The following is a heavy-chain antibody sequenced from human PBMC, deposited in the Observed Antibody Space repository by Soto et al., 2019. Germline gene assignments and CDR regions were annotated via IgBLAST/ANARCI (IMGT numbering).Heavy chain of an antibody. Sequence: QVKLVESGGDVVRPGMSLRLSCETFGFTFSRYPIHWVRQAPGKGLEWVAGISFDEANKKYADSVRGRFTVSRDNLKSTVYLQMDSLGAEDTASYFCVREEPHPAPLVFWGQGTQVTVSS. CDR2: ISFDEANK. J-gene: IGHJ4*02. V-gene: IGHV3-30-3*01. CDR1: GFTFSRYP. CDR3: VREEPHPAPLVF.